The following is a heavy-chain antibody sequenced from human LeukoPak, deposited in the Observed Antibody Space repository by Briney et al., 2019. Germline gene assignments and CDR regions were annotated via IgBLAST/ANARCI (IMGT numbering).Heavy chain of an antibody. D-gene: IGHD7-27*01. CDR2: IYQSENS. J-gene: IGHJ4*02. Sequence: SSQTLSLTCNVSGDSITTGGYYWSWIRQPPGKALEWIGYIYQSENSLYNPSLKSRLTITVDKAKNYFSLRLNSVTAVDTAVYFCARGSISTGDDFWGQGTLVTVSS. CDR3: ARGSISTGDDF. CDR1: GDSITTGGYY. V-gene: IGHV4-30-2*05.